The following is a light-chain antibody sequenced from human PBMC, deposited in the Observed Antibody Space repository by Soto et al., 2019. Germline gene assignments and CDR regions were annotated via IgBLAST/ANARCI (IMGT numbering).Light chain of an antibody. CDR1: QSLSDNF. CDR3: QHYGGSPPYT. V-gene: IGKV3-20*01. Sequence: EIVLTQSPGTLSLSPGDRATLSCRATQSLSDNFFSWYQQKPGQSPRLLIHGASNRAAGIPGRFSGSGSGTDFTLTISRLEPEDFAVYYCQHYGGSPPYTFGQGTRLEIK. J-gene: IGKJ2*01. CDR2: GAS.